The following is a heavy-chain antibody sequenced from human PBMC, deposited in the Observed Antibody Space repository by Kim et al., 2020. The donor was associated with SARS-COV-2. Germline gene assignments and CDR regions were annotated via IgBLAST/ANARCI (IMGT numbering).Heavy chain of an antibody. CDR3: ARPLGGTAAKGYDY. Sequence: SETLSLTCTVSGGSISSSSYYWGWIRQPPGKGLEWIGSIYYSGSTYYNPSLKSRVTISVDTSKNQFSLKLSSVTAADTAVYYCARPLGGTAAKGYDYWGQGTVVTVSS. V-gene: IGHV4-39*01. CDR1: GGSISSSSYY. D-gene: IGHD3-16*01. J-gene: IGHJ4*02. CDR2: IYYSGST.